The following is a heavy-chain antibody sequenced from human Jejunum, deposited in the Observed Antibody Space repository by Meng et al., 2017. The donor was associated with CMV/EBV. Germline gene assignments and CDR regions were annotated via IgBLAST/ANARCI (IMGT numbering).Heavy chain of an antibody. CDR1: GYFIGTGYY. J-gene: IGHJ5*02. Sequence: VSGYFIGTGYYWGWIRQPPGKGLEWLGSIYHSGTTYYNPSLKSRVTISVDTSKNQFSLNLSSVTAADTAVYYCARAGFGQNHWFDPWGQGTLVTVSS. V-gene: IGHV4-38-2*02. CDR2: IYHSGTT. CDR3: ARAGFGQNHWFDP. D-gene: IGHD3-10*01.